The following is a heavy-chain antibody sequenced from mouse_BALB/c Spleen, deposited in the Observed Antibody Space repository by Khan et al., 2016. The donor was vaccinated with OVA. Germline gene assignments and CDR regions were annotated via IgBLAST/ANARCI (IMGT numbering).Heavy chain of an antibody. D-gene: IGHD1-1*01. CDR2: IWAGGST. CDR3: ARAYYYGAWFAY. V-gene: IGHV2-9*02. Sequence: QVQLKESGPGLVAPSQSLSITCTVSGFSLTTYGVHWVRQPPGKGLEWLGVIWAGGSTNYNSALMSRLSISKDKSKSQAFLTMNSMQTDDTAMDYCARAYYYGAWFAYWGQGTLVTVSA. J-gene: IGHJ3*01. CDR1: GFSLTTYG.